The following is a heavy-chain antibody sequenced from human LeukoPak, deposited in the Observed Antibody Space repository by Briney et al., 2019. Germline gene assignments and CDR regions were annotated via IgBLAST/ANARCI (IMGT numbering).Heavy chain of an antibody. V-gene: IGHV4-61*02. D-gene: IGHD3-10*01. CDR2: IYTSGST. J-gene: IGHJ6*02. Sequence: PSETLSLTCTVSGGSISSGSYYWSWIRQPAGKGLEWIGRIYTSGSTNYNPSPKSRVTISVDTSKNQFSLKLSSVTAADTAVYYCASTLVIFLPPTRYYYYGMDVWGQGTTVTVSS. CDR1: GGSISSGSYY. CDR3: ASTLVIFLPPTRYYYYGMDV.